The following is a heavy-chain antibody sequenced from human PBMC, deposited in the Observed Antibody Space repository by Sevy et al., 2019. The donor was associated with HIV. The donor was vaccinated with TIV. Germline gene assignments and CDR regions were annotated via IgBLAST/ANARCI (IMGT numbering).Heavy chain of an antibody. Sequence: GGSLRLSCAASGFTFSSYWMSWVRQAPGKGLEWVANIKQDGSEKYYVDSVKGRFTISRDNAKNSLYLQMNSLRAEDTAVYYWARDQKIVAAPEPRAFDIWGQGTMVTVSS. CDR3: ARDQKIVAAPEPRAFDI. V-gene: IGHV3-7*01. CDR2: IKQDGSEK. CDR1: GFTFSSYW. D-gene: IGHD6-13*01. J-gene: IGHJ3*02.